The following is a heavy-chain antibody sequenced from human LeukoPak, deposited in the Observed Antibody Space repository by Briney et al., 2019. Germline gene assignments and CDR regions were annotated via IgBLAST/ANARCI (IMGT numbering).Heavy chain of an antibody. D-gene: IGHD6-13*01. J-gene: IGHJ5*02. CDR2: IYYSGST. V-gene: IGHV4-39*01. CDR3: ARAYFSSWYMNWFDP. CDR1: GGSISSSSYY. Sequence: SETLSLTCTVSGGSISSSSYYWGWIRQPPGKGLEWIGSIYYSGSTYYNPSLKSQVTISVDTSKNQFSLKLSSVTAADTAVYYCARAYFSSWYMNWFDPWGQGTLVTVSS.